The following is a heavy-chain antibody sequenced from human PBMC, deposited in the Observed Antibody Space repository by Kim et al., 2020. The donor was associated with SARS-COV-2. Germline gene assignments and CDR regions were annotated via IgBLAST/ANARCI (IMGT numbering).Heavy chain of an antibody. CDR2: IYPDDSVT. J-gene: IGHJ4*02. CDR3: VRQDGAGLYYFDY. CDR1: GYNFVYW. V-gene: IGHV5-51*01. Sequence: GESLKISCKGSGYNFVYWIGWVRQMPGKGLEWMGIIYPDDSVTRYSPSFQGHVTISADKSISTAYLQWSTLKASDTAIYYCVRQDGAGLYYFDYWGQGTLVTVSS. D-gene: IGHD3-10*01.